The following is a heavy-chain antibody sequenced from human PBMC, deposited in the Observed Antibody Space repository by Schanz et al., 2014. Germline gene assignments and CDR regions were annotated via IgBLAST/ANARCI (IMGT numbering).Heavy chain of an antibody. CDR3: ARGYGDSPTDF. V-gene: IGHV1-69*09. J-gene: IGHJ4*02. Sequence: QVQLVQSGAEVKKPGASVKVSCKASGGTFSSYTISWVRQAPGQGLEWMGRIIPILGIANYAQNFQGRVTITADKSTSTAYMELTSLRSEDTAVYYCARGYGDSPTDFWGQGTLVTGSS. CDR1: GGTFSSYT. D-gene: IGHD4-17*01. CDR2: IIPILGIA.